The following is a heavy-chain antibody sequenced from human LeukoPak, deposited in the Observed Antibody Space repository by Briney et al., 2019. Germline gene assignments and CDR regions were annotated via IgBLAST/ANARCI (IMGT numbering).Heavy chain of an antibody. CDR1: GGTFSSYA. CDR2: IFPIVGKA. V-gene: IGHV1-69*04. Sequence: SVKVSCKASGGTFSSYAISWVRQAPGQGLEWMGRIFPIVGKASYAQKFQGRVTITADKSTSTAYMELSSLRSEDTAVYYCARDRYYDILAGYSGPLDYWGQGTLVTVSS. D-gene: IGHD3-9*01. CDR3: ARDRYYDILAGYSGPLDY. J-gene: IGHJ4*02.